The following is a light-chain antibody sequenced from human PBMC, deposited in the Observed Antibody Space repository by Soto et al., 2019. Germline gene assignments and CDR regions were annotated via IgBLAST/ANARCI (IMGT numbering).Light chain of an antibody. Sequence: DIQLTQSQSSVSASVGDRVTITCRASQDLSGWLAWYQQEPGKAPKFLIYAASSLQNGVPSRLSGGRSGTIFTLTINSLQPDDSATYYCQQAYSFPITFGQGTRLEIK. V-gene: IGKV1D-12*01. CDR2: AAS. J-gene: IGKJ5*01. CDR3: QQAYSFPIT. CDR1: QDLSGW.